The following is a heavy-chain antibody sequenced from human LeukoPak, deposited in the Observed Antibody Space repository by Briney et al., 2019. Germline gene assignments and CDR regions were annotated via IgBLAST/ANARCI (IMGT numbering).Heavy chain of an antibody. CDR1: GYTFTSYG. CDR3: ARDIFPYCSSTSCYFYFDY. D-gene: IGHD2-2*01. V-gene: IGHV1-18*01. J-gene: IGHJ4*02. Sequence: GASVKVSCKASGYTFTSYGISWARQAPGQGLEWMGWISAYNGNTNYAQKLQGRVTMTTDTSTSTAYMELRSLRSDDTAVYYCARDIFPYCSSTSCYFYFDYWGQGTLVTVSS. CDR2: ISAYNGNT.